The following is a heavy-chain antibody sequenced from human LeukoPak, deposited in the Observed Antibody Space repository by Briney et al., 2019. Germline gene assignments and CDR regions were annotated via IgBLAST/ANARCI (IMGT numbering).Heavy chain of an antibody. V-gene: IGHV3-7*01. CDR2: INQAGSTT. CDR3: ARDPDNLKGANFHC. J-gene: IGHJ4*02. CDR1: GFTFSRDW. D-gene: IGHD1-26*01. Sequence: GGSLRLSCAASGFTFSRDWMNWVRQAPGKGLEWVATINQAGSTTYYVDSVKGRFTISRDNAQTSLYLQMDSLRVEDTAVYYCARDPDNLKGANFHCWGQGTLVTVSS.